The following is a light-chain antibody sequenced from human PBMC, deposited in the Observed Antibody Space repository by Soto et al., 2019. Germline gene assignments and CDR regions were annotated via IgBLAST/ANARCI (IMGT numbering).Light chain of an antibody. V-gene: IGKV3-15*01. CDR1: QSVSAN. CDR3: QKYNKWPLT. Sequence: EILMTQSPGTLSASPGERATLSCRASQSVSANLAWYQQKPGQAPRLLIYAVSTRATGIPARFSGSGSGTEFTLTTSSLQSEDVAVYYCQKYNKWPLTFGQGTKGEIK. J-gene: IGKJ1*01. CDR2: AVS.